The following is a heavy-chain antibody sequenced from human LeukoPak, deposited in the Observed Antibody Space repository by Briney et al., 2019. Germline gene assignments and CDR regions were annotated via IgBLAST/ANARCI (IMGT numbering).Heavy chain of an antibody. J-gene: IGHJ3*02. V-gene: IGHV3-23*01. Sequence: GGTLRLSCAASGFTFSSYGMSWVRQAPGKGLEWVSAISGSGGSTYYADSVKGRFTISRDNSKNTLYLQMNSLRAEDTAVYYCAKDHMRPRIVGPTRSAFDIWGQGTMVTVSS. CDR1: GFTFSSYG. CDR2: ISGSGGST. D-gene: IGHD1-26*01. CDR3: AKDHMRPRIVGPTRSAFDI.